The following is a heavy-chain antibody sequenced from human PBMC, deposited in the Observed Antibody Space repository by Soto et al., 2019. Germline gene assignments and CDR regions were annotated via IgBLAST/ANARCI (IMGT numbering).Heavy chain of an antibody. Sequence: QVQLQESGPGLVKPSETLSLTCTVSGGSISSYYWSWIRQPAGKGLEWIGRIYTSGSTNYNPSLKSRVTMSVDPSKNQFSLKLSSVTAADTAVYYCARGSDYYDSRINWYFDLWGRGTLVTVSS. CDR2: IYTSGST. CDR1: GGSISSYY. D-gene: IGHD3-22*01. CDR3: ARGSDYYDSRINWYFDL. V-gene: IGHV4-4*07. J-gene: IGHJ2*01.